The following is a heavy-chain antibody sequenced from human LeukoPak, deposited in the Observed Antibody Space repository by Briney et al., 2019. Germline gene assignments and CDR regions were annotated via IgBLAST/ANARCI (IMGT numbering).Heavy chain of an antibody. J-gene: IGHJ6*03. Sequence: GASVKLSCKASGYTFTSYYMHWVRQAPGQGLEWMGIINPSGGSTSYAQKFQGRVTMTRDMSTSTVYMELSSLRSEDTAVYYCARGSLSSSYYYYYYMDVWGKGTTVTVSS. CDR3: ARGSLSSSYYYYYYMDV. CDR1: GYTFTSYY. CDR2: INPSGGST. V-gene: IGHV1-46*01.